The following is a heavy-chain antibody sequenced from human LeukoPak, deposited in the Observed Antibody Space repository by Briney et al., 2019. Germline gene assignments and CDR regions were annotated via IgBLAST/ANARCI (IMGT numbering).Heavy chain of an antibody. J-gene: IGHJ3*02. D-gene: IGHD2/OR15-2a*01. CDR2: INQDGIEK. V-gene: IGHV3-7*05. Sequence: GGSLRLSCAASGFNFTTYWMSWVRQAPGKGLELVANINQDGIEKYYVASVKGRFTISRDNAKKSMYVQMNSLRAEDTAVYYGARGFDAYYGFDIWGQGTMVTVSS. CDR3: ARGFDAYYGFDI. CDR1: GFNFTTYW.